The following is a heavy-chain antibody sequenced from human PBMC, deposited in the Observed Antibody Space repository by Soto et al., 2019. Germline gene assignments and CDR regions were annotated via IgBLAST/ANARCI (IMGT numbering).Heavy chain of an antibody. Sequence: QVQLQESGPGLVKPSGTLSLTCAVSGGSISGSNWWTWVRQPPGKGLEWIGEIHHSGSTNYNPSLKSRVTISLDKSKKQFSLKLNSVTDADTAVYYCARAARLASDIWGQGTTVIVSS. CDR3: ARAARLASDI. CDR1: GGSISGSNW. CDR2: IHHSGST. V-gene: IGHV4-4*02. J-gene: IGHJ3*02.